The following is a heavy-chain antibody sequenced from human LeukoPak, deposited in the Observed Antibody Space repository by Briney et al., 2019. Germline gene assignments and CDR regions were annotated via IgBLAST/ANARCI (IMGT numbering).Heavy chain of an antibody. V-gene: IGHV1-69*13. CDR3: AACSGGSCYIVY. CDR2: IIPTFGTA. D-gene: IGHD2-15*01. J-gene: IGHJ4*02. CDR1: GGTFSSYA. Sequence: ASVKVSCKASGGTFSSYAISWVRQAPGQGLEWMGGIIPTFGTANYAQKFQGRVTITADESTSTAYMELSSLRSEDTAVYYCAACSGGSCYIVYWGQGTLVTVSS.